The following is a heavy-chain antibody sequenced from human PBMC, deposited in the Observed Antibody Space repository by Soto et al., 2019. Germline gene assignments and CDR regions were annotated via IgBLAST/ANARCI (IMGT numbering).Heavy chain of an antibody. V-gene: IGHV3-21*01. CDR2: ISSGSSYI. Sequence: GGSLRLSCAASGFTFSSYSMNWVRQAPGKGLDWVSSISSGSSYIYYADSVKGRFTISRGYAKNSLYLQMNSLRADDTAVYYCAREEGIAVDYWGQGTQVTVYS. CDR1: GFTFSSYS. CDR3: AREEGIAVDY. J-gene: IGHJ4*02.